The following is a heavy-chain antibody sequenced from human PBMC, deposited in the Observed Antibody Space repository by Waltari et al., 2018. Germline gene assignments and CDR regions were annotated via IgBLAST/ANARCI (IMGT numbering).Heavy chain of an antibody. J-gene: IGHJ5*02. Sequence: QVQLQESGPGLVKPSETLSLTCTVSGASISSYYYNWIRQSAGKGLEWIGRIQAGGTTNYNPSLNSRVTMSVDASKNLVSLKLSSVTAADTAVYSCARQTYNWFDPWGQGTLVTVSS. V-gene: IGHV4-4*07. CDR1: GASISSYY. CDR3: ARQTYNWFDP. CDR2: IQAGGTT.